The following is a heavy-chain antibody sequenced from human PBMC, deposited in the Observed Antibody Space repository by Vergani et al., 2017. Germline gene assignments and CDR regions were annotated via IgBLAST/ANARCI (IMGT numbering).Heavy chain of an antibody. V-gene: IGHV4-59*01. CDR2: IYYSGST. D-gene: IGHD2-21*02. CDR3: ARYRKVVVTAIAYWXFDL. CDR1: GGSISSYY. J-gene: IGHJ2*01. Sequence: HVQLQESGPGLVKPSETLSLTCTVSGGSISSYYWSWIRQPPGKGLEWIGYIYYSGSTNYNPSLKSRVTISVDTSKNQFSLKLSSVTAADTAVYYCARYRKVVVTAIAYWXFDLWGRGTLVTVSS.